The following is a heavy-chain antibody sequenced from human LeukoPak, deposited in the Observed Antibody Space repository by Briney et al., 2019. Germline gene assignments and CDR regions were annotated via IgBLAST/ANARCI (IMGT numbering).Heavy chain of an antibody. D-gene: IGHD5-12*01. Sequence: SSETLSLTCTVSNDSITSYYWSWIRQPPGGGLEWIGYIYYNGNTNYNPSLKSRVTILVDTSKNQFSLKLSSVTAADTAVYYCASQDIVATTGAFDYWGQGTLVTVSS. J-gene: IGHJ4*02. CDR2: IYYNGNT. CDR3: ASQDIVATTGAFDY. CDR1: NDSITSYY. V-gene: IGHV4-59*12.